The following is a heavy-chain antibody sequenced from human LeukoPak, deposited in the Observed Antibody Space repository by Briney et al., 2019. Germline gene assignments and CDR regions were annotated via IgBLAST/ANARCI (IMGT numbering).Heavy chain of an antibody. CDR2: ISGSGGST. V-gene: IGHV3-23*01. J-gene: IGHJ6*03. CDR1: GFTFSSYG. Sequence: GGSLRLSCAASGFTFSSYGMSWVRQAPGKGLEWVSAISGSGGSTYYADSVKGRFTISRDNSKNTLYLQMNSLRAEDTAVYYCARDIIAAAGPNYYSYMDVWGKGTTVTVSS. CDR3: ARDIIAAAGPNYYSYMDV. D-gene: IGHD6-13*01.